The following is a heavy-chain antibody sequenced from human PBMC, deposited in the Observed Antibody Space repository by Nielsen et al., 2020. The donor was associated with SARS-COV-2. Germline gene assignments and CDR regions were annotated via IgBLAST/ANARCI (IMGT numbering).Heavy chain of an antibody. CDR3: ASRQDGYNYDTQ. Sequence: GESLKISCAASGFTFSFYWMNWVRQAPGKGLEWVANIKQDGSERYYVDSVKGRFTISRDSAKNSLYLQMNSLRAEDTAVYYCASRQDGYNYDTQWGQGTRVTVSS. CDR1: GFTFSFYW. V-gene: IGHV3-7*05. J-gene: IGHJ4*02. D-gene: IGHD5-24*01. CDR2: IKQDGSER.